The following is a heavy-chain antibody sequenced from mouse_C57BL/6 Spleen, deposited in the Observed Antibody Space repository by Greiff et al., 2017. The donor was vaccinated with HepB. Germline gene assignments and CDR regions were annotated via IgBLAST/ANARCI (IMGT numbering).Heavy chain of an antibody. Sequence: EVQRVESGPGMVKPSQSLSLTCTVTGYSITSGYDWHWIRHFPGNKLEWMGYISYSGSTKYNPSLKSRISITHDTSKNHFFLKLNSVTTEDTATYYCARGSYGSSLDFDYWGQGTTLTVSS. J-gene: IGHJ2*01. D-gene: IGHD1-1*01. CDR1: GYSITSGYD. V-gene: IGHV3-1*01. CDR3: ARGSYGSSLDFDY. CDR2: ISYSGST.